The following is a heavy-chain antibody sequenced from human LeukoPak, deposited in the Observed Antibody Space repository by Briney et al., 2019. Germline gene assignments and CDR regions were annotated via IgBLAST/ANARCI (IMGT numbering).Heavy chain of an antibody. CDR2: IYYSGST. J-gene: IGHJ4*02. CDR3: AREPEPGGLDY. CDR1: GGSISSSSYY. V-gene: IGHV4-39*02. D-gene: IGHD1-14*01. Sequence: SETLSLTCTVSGGSISSSSYYWGWIRQPPGKGLEWIGSIYYSGSTYYNPSLKSRVTISVDTSKNQFSLKLSSVTAADTAVYYCAREPEPGGLDYWGQGTLVTVSS.